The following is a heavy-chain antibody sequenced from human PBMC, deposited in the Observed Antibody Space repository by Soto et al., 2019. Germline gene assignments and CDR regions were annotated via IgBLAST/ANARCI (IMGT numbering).Heavy chain of an antibody. CDR1: GASVCGNSAA. J-gene: IGHJ6*02. V-gene: IGHV6-1*01. Sequence: PSQTLSLTCAVSGASVCGNSAAWNLTRQSPSRGLEWLGRTYYRSKWYNDYAVSVKSRITINPDTSKNQFSLQLNSVTPEDTAVYYCARGHSSSGGRRYYYYGMDVWGQGTTVTVSS. D-gene: IGHD6-6*01. CDR3: ARGHSSSGGRRYYYYGMDV. CDR2: TYYRSKWYN.